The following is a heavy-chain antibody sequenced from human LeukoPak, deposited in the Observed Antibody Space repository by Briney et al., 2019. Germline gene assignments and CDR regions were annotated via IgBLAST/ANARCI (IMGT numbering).Heavy chain of an antibody. CDR3: ARDEGYFQH. CDR1: GFTFSSYW. V-gene: IGHV3-74*01. CDR2: ISIDGRDT. J-gene: IGHJ1*01. Sequence: GGSLRLSCAASGFTFSSYWMHWVRQAPGKGLVWVSRISIDGRDTTYADFVKGRFTISRDNAKNSLYLQMNSLRAEDTAVYYCARDEGYFQHWGQGTLVTVSS.